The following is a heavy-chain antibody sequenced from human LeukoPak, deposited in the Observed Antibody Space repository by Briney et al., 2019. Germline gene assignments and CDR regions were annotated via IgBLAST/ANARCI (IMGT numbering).Heavy chain of an antibody. D-gene: IGHD6-19*01. CDR2: MNPNSGNT. CDR1: GYTFTSYD. CDR3: ARWGEYSSGWD. V-gene: IGHV1-8*01. J-gene: IGHJ4*02. Sequence: ASVKVSCKASGYTFTSYDINWVRQATGQGLEWMGWMNPNSGNTGYAQKFQGRVTMTRDTSTSTTYMELSRLRSDDTAVYYCARWGEYSSGWDWGQGTLVTVSS.